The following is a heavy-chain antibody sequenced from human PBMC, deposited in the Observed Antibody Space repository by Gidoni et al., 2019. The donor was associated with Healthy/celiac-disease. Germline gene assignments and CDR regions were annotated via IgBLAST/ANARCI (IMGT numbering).Heavy chain of an antibody. Sequence: EVQLLESGGGLVQPGGSLSLSCAASGFTFSSYAMSWVRQAPGKGLEWVSAISGSGGSTYYADSVKGRFTSSRDNSKNTLYLQMNSLRAEDTAVYYCAKAQSTSDTEFDYWGQGTLVTVSS. CDR2: ISGSGGST. CDR3: AKAQSTSDTEFDY. D-gene: IGHD5-18*01. V-gene: IGHV3-23*01. J-gene: IGHJ4*02. CDR1: GFTFSSYA.